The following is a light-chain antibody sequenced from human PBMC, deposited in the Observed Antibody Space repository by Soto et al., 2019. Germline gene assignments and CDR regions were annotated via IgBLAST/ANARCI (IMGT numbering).Light chain of an antibody. Sequence: DIQMTQSPSTLSASVGDRVTITCRARQSISSWLAWYQQKPGKAPKLLIYDASSLESGVPSRFSGSGSGTEFTLTISSLQPDDFATYYCQQYNSYAYTVGQGPNLEIK. CDR2: DAS. CDR1: QSISSW. J-gene: IGKJ2*01. CDR3: QQYNSYAYT. V-gene: IGKV1-5*01.